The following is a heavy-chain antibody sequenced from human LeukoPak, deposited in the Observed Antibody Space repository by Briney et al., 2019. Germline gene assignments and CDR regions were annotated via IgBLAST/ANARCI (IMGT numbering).Heavy chain of an antibody. J-gene: IGHJ5*02. D-gene: IGHD6-13*01. CDR2: ISAYNGNT. CDR1: GYTFTSYG. CDR3: ARGYSRSWYSLTYNWFDP. Sequence: ASVKVSCKASGYTFTSYGISWVRQAPGQGLEWMGWISAYNGNTNYAQKLQGRVTMTTDTSTSTAYMELRSLRSDATAVYYCARGYSRSWYSLTYNWFDPWGQGTLVTVSS. V-gene: IGHV1-18*01.